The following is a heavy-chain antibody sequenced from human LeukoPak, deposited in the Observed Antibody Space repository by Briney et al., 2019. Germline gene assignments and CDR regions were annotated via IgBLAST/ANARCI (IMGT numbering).Heavy chain of an antibody. V-gene: IGHV1-18*01. CDR3: ERDAYYYDSSGYQF. CDR1: GYTFTSYG. D-gene: IGHD3-22*01. J-gene: IGHJ4*02. CDR2: ISAYNGNT. Sequence: ASMKVSCKASGYTFTSYGTSWVRQAPGQGLEWMGWISAYNGNTNYAQKLQGRVTMTTDTSTSTAYMELRSLRSDDTAVYYCERDAYYYDSSGYQFWGQGTLVTVSS.